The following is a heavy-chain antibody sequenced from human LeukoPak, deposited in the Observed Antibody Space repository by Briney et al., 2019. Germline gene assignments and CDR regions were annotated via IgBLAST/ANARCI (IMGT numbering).Heavy chain of an antibody. CDR2: IIPIFGTA. CDR3: ARGAYYYGSGSSPFDY. CDR1: GGTFSSYA. V-gene: IGHV1-69*05. D-gene: IGHD3-10*01. Sequence: SSVKVSCKASGGTFSSYAISWVRQAPGQGLEWMGRIIPIFGTANYAQKLQGRVTMTTDTSTSTAYMELRSLRSDDTAVYYCARGAYYYGSGSSPFDYWGQGTLVTVSS. J-gene: IGHJ4*02.